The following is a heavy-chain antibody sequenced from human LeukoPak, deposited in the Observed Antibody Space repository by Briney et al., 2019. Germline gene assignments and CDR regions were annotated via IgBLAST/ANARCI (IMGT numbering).Heavy chain of an antibody. D-gene: IGHD1-26*01. J-gene: IGHJ4*02. Sequence: PSETLSLTCSVSGDSIIGYYWGWIRQPPGKGLECIGSIYYSGRTYYNPSLKSRVTISLDTSKNQFSLKLSSVTAADTAVYYCARIEYSGPLDYWGQGTLVIVSS. CDR2: IYYSGRT. V-gene: IGHV4-39*07. CDR1: GDSIIGYY. CDR3: ARIEYSGPLDY.